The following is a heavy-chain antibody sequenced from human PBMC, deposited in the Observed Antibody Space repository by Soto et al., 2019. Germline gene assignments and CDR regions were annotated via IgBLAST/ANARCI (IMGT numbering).Heavy chain of an antibody. CDR3: ARDLKPMIVAAGGMDV. J-gene: IGHJ6*02. CDR2: INPSGGST. Sequence: QVPLVQSGAEVKKPGASVKVSCKASGYTFTSYYMHWVRQAPGQGLEWMGIINPSGGSTSYAQKFQGRVTMTRDTSTSTVYMELSSLRSEDTAVYYCARDLKPMIVAAGGMDVWGQGTTVTVSS. CDR1: GYTFTSYY. D-gene: IGHD3-22*01. V-gene: IGHV1-46*03.